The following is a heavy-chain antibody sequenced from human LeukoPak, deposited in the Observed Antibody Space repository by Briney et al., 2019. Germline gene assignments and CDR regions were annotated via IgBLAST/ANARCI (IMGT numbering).Heavy chain of an antibody. CDR2: MNPNSGNT. V-gene: IGHV1-8*02. D-gene: IGHD2-21*02. CDR3: AFEEKTYCGGDCYLDY. J-gene: IGHJ4*02. Sequence: GASVKVSCKASGYTFTSYDINWVRQATGQGLEWMGWMNPNSGNTGYAQKFQGRVTMTRDMSTSTVYMELSSLRSEDTAVYYCAFEEKTYCGGDCYLDYWGQGTLVTVSS. CDR1: GYTFTSYD.